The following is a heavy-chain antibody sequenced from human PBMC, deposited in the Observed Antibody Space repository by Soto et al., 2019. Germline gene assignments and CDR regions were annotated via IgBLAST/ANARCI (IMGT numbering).Heavy chain of an antibody. CDR2: IIPIFGTA. CDR3: ARDTGEIATIANNAFDI. J-gene: IGHJ3*02. V-gene: IGHV1-69*01. Sequence: QVQLVQSGAEVKKPGSSVKVCCKASGGTFSSYAISWVRQAPGQGLEWMGGIIPIFGTANYAQKFQGRVTITADESTSTAYMGQSSLRSEDTAVYYCARDTGEIATIANNAFDIWGQGTMVTVSP. CDR1: GGTFSSYA. D-gene: IGHD2-21*01.